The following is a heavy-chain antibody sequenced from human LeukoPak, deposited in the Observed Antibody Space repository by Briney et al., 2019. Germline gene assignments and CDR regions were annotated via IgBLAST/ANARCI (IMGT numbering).Heavy chain of an antibody. J-gene: IGHJ5*02. CDR1: GFTFSSYA. Sequence: GGSLRLSCAASGFTFSSYAMSWVRQAPGKGLEWVSAISGSGGSTYYADSVKGRFTISRDNSKNTLYLQMNSLRAEDTAVYYCAKDRFYDFWSGPLPPNWFDPWGQGTLVTVSS. D-gene: IGHD3-3*01. CDR2: ISGSGGST. CDR3: AKDRFYDFWSGPLPPNWFDP. V-gene: IGHV3-23*01.